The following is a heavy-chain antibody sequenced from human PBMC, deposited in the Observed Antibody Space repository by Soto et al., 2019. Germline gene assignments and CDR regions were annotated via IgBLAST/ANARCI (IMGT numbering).Heavy chain of an antibody. J-gene: IGHJ6*02. CDR3: ARGSYGMDV. Sequence: PPETLSLTCTVSCYSISSGYYWGWIRQPPGKGLEWIGSIYYSGSTYYNPSLKSRVTISVDTSKNQFSLKLSSVTAADTAVYYCARGSYGMDVWGQGTTVTVS. D-gene: IGHD3-10*01. CDR1: CYSISSGYY. CDR2: IYYSGST. V-gene: IGHV4-38-2*02.